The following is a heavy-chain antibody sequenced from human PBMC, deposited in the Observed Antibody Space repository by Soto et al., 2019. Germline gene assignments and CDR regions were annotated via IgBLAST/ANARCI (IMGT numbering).Heavy chain of an antibody. CDR1: GFTYSTYT. CDR3: ATDGRFCTMIGVVPYCYGMDV. CDR2: ISYDGNNK. Sequence: PGGSLRLSCAASGFTYSTYTMHWVRQAPGKGLEWVAVISYDGNNKFYADSVKGRFTISRDNSKNTLYLQMNSLRAEDTAVYYCATDGRFCTMIGVVPYCYGMDVWGKGNTVTASS. J-gene: IGHJ6*04. V-gene: IGHV3-30-3*01. D-gene: IGHD3-22*01.